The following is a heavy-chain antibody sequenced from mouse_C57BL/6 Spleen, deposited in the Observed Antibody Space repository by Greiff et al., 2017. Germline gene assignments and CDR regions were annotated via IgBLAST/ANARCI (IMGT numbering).Heavy chain of an antibody. Sequence: VQRVESGPELVKPGASVKLSCKASGYTFTSYDINWVKQRPGQGLEWIGWIYPRDGSPKYNEKFKGKATLTVDTSSSTAYMELHSLTSEDSAVYFCARHYGYSLYFDYWGQGTTLTVSS. CDR2: IYPRDGSP. CDR1: GYTFTSYD. D-gene: IGHD2-2*01. J-gene: IGHJ2*01. V-gene: IGHV1-85*01. CDR3: ARHYGYSLYFDY.